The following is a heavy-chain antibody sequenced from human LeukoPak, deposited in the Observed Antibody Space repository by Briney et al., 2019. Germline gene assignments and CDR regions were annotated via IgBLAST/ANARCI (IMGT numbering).Heavy chain of an antibody. Sequence: SETLSLTCTVSGGSISSSSYYWGWIRQPPGKELEWIGTIYYSGTTFYNPSLKSRVTISVDTSKNQFSLRLNSVTAADTAVYYCARRHYGSGYYPYYFDYWGQGTLVTVSS. J-gene: IGHJ4*02. V-gene: IGHV4-39*01. CDR1: GGSISSSSYY. CDR2: IYYSGTT. CDR3: ARRHYGSGYYPYYFDY. D-gene: IGHD3-10*01.